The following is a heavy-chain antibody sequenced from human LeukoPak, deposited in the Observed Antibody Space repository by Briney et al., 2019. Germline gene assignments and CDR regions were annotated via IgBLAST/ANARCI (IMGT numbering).Heavy chain of an antibody. J-gene: IGHJ5*02. CDR3: AKNERYYDSSGYYNLFDP. D-gene: IGHD3-22*01. CDR1: GGSFSDYY. Sequence: PSETLSLTCAVYGGSFSDYYWSWIRQPPGEGLEWIGEINHSGSTNYNPSLKRRVTISVDASKNQFSLKLSSVTAADTSVYYCAKNERYYDSSGYYNLFDPWGQGTLVTVSS. CDR2: INHSGST. V-gene: IGHV4-34*01.